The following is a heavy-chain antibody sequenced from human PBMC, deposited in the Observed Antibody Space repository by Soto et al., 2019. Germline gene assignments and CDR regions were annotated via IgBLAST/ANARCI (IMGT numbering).Heavy chain of an antibody. Sequence: GGSLRLSCAASGFTFSSYAMHWVRQAPGKGLEYVSAISSNGGSTYYANSVKGRFTISRDNSKNTLYLQMGSLRAEDMAVYYCARALGDILTPACYWGQGTLVTVSS. CDR2: ISSNGGST. D-gene: IGHD3-9*01. V-gene: IGHV3-64*01. J-gene: IGHJ4*02. CDR1: GFTFSSYA. CDR3: ARALGDILTPACY.